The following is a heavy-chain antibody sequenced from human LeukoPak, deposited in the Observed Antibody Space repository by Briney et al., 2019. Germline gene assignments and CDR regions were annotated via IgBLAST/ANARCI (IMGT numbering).Heavy chain of an antibody. J-gene: IGHJ5*02. CDR3: AKDGGFRVTALYNWFDP. CDR1: GFTFSSYG. V-gene: IGHV3-30*18. CDR2: ISYDGSNK. D-gene: IGHD2-21*02. Sequence: GGSLRLSCAASGFTFSSYGMHWVRQAPGKGLEWVAVISYDGSNKYYADSVKGRFTISRDNSKNTLYLQMNSLRAEDTAVYYCAKDGGFRVTALYNWFDPWGQGTLVTVSS.